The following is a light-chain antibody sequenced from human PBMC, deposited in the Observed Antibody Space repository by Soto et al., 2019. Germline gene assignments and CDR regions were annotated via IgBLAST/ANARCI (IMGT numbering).Light chain of an antibody. J-gene: IGLJ2*01. Sequence: QSVLTQPPSASGTPGQRVTISCSGSSSNMGSNIVNWYQQLPGAAPKLLIYSKDQRPSGVPDRFSGSKSGTLASLAISGLQSEDEADYYCAAWDDSLNGVVFGGGTKLTVL. V-gene: IGLV1-44*01. CDR3: AAWDDSLNGVV. CDR1: SSNMGSNI. CDR2: SKD.